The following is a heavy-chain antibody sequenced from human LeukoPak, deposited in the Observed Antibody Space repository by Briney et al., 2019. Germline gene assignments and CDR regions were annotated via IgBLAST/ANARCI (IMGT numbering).Heavy chain of an antibody. CDR3: AGGGDPVDY. Sequence: GGSLRLSCAVSGFTFSSFSMQWVRQAPGKGLEWVSSISSSSSHMFYADSVKGRFTISRDNAKNSVHLQMNGLQAEDTAVYFCAGGGDPVDYWGQGTLVTVSS. CDR2: ISSSSSHM. V-gene: IGHV3-21*01. D-gene: IGHD2-21*02. CDR1: GFTFSSFS. J-gene: IGHJ4*02.